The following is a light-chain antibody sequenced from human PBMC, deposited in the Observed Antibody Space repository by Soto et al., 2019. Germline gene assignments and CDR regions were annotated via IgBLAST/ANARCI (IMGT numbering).Light chain of an antibody. CDR3: QQHDILPIT. V-gene: IGKV3D-15*02. CDR1: QSINSD. J-gene: IGKJ5*01. Sequence: EIVMTQSPATLSVSPGETTRLSCRASQSINSDVAWYQQKVGQTPRLLIHGASTRATGIAARFSGSGSGTEFTLTISGLQSEDFALYYCQQHDILPITFGQGTRLENK. CDR2: GAS.